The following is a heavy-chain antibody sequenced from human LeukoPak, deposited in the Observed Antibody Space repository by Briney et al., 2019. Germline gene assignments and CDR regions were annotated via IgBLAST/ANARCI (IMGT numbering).Heavy chain of an antibody. CDR3: ARGNIAAEIDY. CDR2: IYYSGST. D-gene: IGHD6-13*01. V-gene: IGHV4-39*07. CDR1: GGSISSSSYY. J-gene: IGHJ4*02. Sequence: SETLSLTCTVSGGSISSSSYYWGWIRQPPGKGLEWIGSIYYSGSTYYNPSLKSRVTISVDTSKNQFSLKLSSVTAADTAVYYCARGNIAAEIDYWGQGTLVTVSS.